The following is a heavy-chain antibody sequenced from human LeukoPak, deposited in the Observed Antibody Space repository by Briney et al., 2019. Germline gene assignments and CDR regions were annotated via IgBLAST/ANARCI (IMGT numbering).Heavy chain of an antibody. D-gene: IGHD6-13*01. CDR2: VNHSETT. J-gene: IGHJ4*02. V-gene: IGHV4-34*01. CDR3: ARSGYSISWYY. Sequence: PSETLSLTCAVYGGSFSGYYWTWIRQPPGKGLEWIGEVNHSETTNYKPSLKSRVTISVDKSKNHFSLKLTSVTAADTAVYYCARSGYSISWYYWGQGTLVTVSS. CDR1: GGSFSGYY.